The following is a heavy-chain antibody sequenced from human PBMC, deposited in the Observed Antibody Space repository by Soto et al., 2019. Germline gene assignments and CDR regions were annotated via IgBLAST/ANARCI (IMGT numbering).Heavy chain of an antibody. J-gene: IGHJ6*02. CDR1: GFTFSTYP. D-gene: IGHD4-4*01. V-gene: IGHV3-30*04. CDR3: ARGGTVSLAAGMDV. Sequence: GGSLRLSCAASGFTFSTYPMYWVRQAPGKGLEWVAVISYDGSNKYYADSVKGRFTISRDNSKNTLYVQMNSLRAEDTAVYYCARGGTVSLAAGMDVWGQGTTVTVSS. CDR2: ISYDGSNK.